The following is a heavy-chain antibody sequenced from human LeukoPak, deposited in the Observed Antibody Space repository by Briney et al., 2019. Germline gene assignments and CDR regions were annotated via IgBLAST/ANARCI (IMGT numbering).Heavy chain of an antibody. J-gene: IGHJ3*02. CDR1: GGTFSSYA. Sequence: SVRVSCKASGGTFSSYAISWVRQAPGQGLEWMGRIIPIFGTANYAQKFQGRVTITTDESTSTAYMELSSLRSEDTAVYYCAREEYGDYHDAFDIWGQGTMVTVSS. D-gene: IGHD4-17*01. CDR2: IIPIFGTA. V-gene: IGHV1-69*05. CDR3: AREEYGDYHDAFDI.